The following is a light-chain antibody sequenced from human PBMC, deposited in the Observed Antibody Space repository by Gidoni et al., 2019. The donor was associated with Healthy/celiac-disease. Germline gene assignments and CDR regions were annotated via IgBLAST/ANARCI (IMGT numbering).Light chain of an antibody. Sequence: QSALTQPASVSVSPGPSITISCTGTSSDVGSYNLVSWYQQHPVKAPKLMIYEVSKRPSGASNRFSGSKSGNTASLTISGLQTEDEADYYCCSYAGSSTLVFGGGTKLTVL. J-gene: IGLJ2*01. V-gene: IGLV2-23*02. CDR1: SSDVGSYNL. CDR2: EVS. CDR3: CSYAGSSTLV.